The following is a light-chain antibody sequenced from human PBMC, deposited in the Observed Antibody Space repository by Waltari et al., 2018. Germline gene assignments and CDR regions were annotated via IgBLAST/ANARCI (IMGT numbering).Light chain of an antibody. Sequence: EIVMTQSPATLSVSPGERATPSCRASQSVSSNLAWYQQKPGQAPRLLIYGASTRATGIPARFSGSGSGTEFTLTISSLQSEDFAVYYCQQYNNWPLYTFGQGTKVEIK. CDR1: QSVSSN. J-gene: IGKJ2*01. V-gene: IGKV3-15*01. CDR2: GAS. CDR3: QQYNNWPLYT.